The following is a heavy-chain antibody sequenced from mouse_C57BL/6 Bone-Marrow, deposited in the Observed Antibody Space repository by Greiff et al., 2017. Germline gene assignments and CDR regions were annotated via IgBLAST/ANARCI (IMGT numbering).Heavy chain of an antibody. V-gene: IGHV1-80*01. D-gene: IGHD1-1*01. Sequence: VQLVESGAELVKPGASVKISCKASGYAFSSYWMNWVKQRPGKGLEWIGQIYPGDGDTNYNGKFKGKATLTADKSSSTAYMQLSSLTSEDSAVYFCARGATVVASGYFDYWGQGTTLTVSS. CDR2: IYPGDGDT. J-gene: IGHJ2*01. CDR1: GYAFSSYW. CDR3: ARGATVVASGYFDY.